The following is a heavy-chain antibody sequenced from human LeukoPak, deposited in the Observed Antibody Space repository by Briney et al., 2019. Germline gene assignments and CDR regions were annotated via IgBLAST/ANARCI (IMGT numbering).Heavy chain of an antibody. CDR2: ISSTNLYT. CDR1: GGSFSGYY. CDR3: ARTRYCDSINCSPFAFNI. J-gene: IGHJ3*02. Sequence: LSLTCAVYGGSFSGYYWSWIRQAPGKGLEWLSYISSTNLYTGYADSVKGRFTISRDNAKNSLYLQMNTLRAEDTAVYYCARTRYCDSINCSPFAFNIWGQGTMVSVSS. D-gene: IGHD2-2*01. V-gene: IGHV3-11*06.